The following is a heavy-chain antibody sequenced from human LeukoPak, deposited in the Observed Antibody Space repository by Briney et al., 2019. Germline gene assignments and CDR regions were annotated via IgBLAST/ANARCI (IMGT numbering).Heavy chain of an antibody. CDR2: T. Sequence: SETLSLTCTVSGGSISSYSWGWIRQTPRKGLEWIGSTNYNPSLKSRVTTSVDTSKSQFSLKLSSVTAADTAVYYCARTVGGYYFDYWGKGTLVTVSS. CDR3: ARTVGGYYFDY. CDR1: GGSISSYS. V-gene: IGHV4-59*01. D-gene: IGHD3-16*01. J-gene: IGHJ4*02.